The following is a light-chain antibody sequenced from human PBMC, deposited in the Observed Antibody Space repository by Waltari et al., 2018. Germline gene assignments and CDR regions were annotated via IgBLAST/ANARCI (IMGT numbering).Light chain of an antibody. CDR2: EVT. CDR1: SSDVGSYNL. V-gene: IGLV2-23*02. CDR3: QAWDSSTAYV. J-gene: IGLJ1*01. Sequence: QSALTQPASVSGSPGQSITISCTATSSDVGSYNLVSWYQQHPGKAPKLVIYEVTKRPSGVSTRFSGSKSANTATLSISGTQAMDEADYYCQAWDSSTAYVFGTGTKVTVL.